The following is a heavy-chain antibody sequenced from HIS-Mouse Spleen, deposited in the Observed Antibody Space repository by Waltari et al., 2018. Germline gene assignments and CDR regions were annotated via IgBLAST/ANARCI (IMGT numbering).Heavy chain of an antibody. CDR1: GYTFTSYG. CDR3: ARDRDCSGGSCPHAFDI. Sequence: QVQLVQSGAEVKKPGASVKVSCKASGYTFTSYGISWVRQAPGQGLEWMGRIIPMLGKANYAQKFQGRVTITADKSTSTAYMELSSLRSEDTAVYYCARDRDCSGGSCPHAFDIWGQGTMVTVSS. V-gene: IGHV1-69*04. CDR2: IIPMLGKA. J-gene: IGHJ3*02. D-gene: IGHD2-15*01.